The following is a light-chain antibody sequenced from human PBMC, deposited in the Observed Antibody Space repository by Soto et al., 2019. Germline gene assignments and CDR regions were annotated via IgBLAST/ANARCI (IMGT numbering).Light chain of an antibody. J-gene: IGLJ3*02. Sequence: QSALTQPRSVSGSPGQSVTISCTGTSSDVGGYNYVSWYQQYAGKTPKLLIYDVSNRPSGVSNRFSGSKSGNTASLTISGLQAEDEADYYCSSYTSSSTLVFGGGTQLTVL. V-gene: IGLV2-14*01. CDR3: SSYTSSSTLV. CDR2: DVS. CDR1: SSDVGGYNY.